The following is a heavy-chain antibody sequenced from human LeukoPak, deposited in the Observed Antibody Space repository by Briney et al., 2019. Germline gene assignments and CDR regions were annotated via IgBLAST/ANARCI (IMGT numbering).Heavy chain of an antibody. CDR1: GGSFSGYY. J-gene: IGHJ4*02. V-gene: IGHV4-34*01. CDR2: IYHSGST. Sequence: PSETLSLTCAVYGGSFSGYYWSWIRQPPGKGLEWIGSIYHSGSTYYNPSLKSRVTISVDTSKNQFSLKLSSVTAADTAVYYCARALESYYYDSSGYLDYWGQGTLVTVSS. D-gene: IGHD3-22*01. CDR3: ARALESYYYDSSGYLDY.